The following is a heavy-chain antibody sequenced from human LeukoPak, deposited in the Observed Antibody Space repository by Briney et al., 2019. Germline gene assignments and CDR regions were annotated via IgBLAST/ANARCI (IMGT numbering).Heavy chain of an antibody. Sequence: GGSLRLSCAASGFTFDDYGMSWVRLAPGRGLEWVSGINWNGGSTGYADSVKGRFTISRDNAKNSLYLQMNSLRAEDTALYYCARRHFWSGYSDYWGQGTLVTVSS. J-gene: IGHJ4*02. V-gene: IGHV3-20*04. CDR2: INWNGGST. CDR1: GFTFDDYG. CDR3: ARRHFWSGYSDY. D-gene: IGHD3-3*02.